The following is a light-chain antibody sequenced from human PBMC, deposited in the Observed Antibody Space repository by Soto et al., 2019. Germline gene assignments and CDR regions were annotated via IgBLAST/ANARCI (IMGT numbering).Light chain of an antibody. Sequence: QSALTQPPSASGSPGQSLTISCTGTSSDVGGYNYVSWYQQHPGKAPKLMIHEVSKRPSGVPDRFSGSKSGNTASLTVSGLQAEDEADYYCSSYVGSNKYVFGTGTKLTVL. CDR2: EVS. CDR1: SSDVGGYNY. V-gene: IGLV2-8*01. J-gene: IGLJ1*01. CDR3: SSYVGSNKYV.